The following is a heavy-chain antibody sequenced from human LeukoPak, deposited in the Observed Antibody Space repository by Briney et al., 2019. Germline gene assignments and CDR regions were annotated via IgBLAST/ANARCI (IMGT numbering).Heavy chain of an antibody. J-gene: IGHJ4*02. CDR2: IYTSGST. CDR3: AREGSFDY. CDR1: GGSISSGSYY. V-gene: IGHV4-61*02. Sequence: SETLSLTCTVSGGSISSGSYYWSWIRQPAGKGLEWIGRIYTSGSTNYNPSLKSRVTISVDTSKNQFSLKLSSVTAADTAVYYCAREGSFDYWGQGTLVTVSS.